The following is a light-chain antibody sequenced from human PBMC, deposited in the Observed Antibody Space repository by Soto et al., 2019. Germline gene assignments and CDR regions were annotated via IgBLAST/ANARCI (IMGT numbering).Light chain of an antibody. CDR1: SADVSTSNF. Sequence: QSALTQPASVSGSPGQSITISCTGISADVSTSNFVSWYQHHPGKGPRLILYDFTHRPSGIPDRFSGSKSGDTASLTISGLRAEDEADYYCASYRSGPLYVFGTGTKVTVL. V-gene: IGLV2-14*03. CDR3: ASYRSGPLYV. J-gene: IGLJ1*01. CDR2: DFT.